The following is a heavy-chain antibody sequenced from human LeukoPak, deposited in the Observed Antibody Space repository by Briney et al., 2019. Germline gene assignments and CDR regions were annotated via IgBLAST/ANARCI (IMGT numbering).Heavy chain of an antibody. V-gene: IGHV3-20*04. CDR2: LNWNGGSR. CDR1: GFTFDDYG. J-gene: IGHJ6*03. Sequence: GGSLRLSCEASGFTFDDYGMNWVRQVPGKGLEWVSGLNWNGGSRAYADSVKGRVTISRDNTKNSLFLQMNNLRVEDTALYYCARSGGYYHYYHMDVWGKGTTVTVSS. CDR3: ARSGGYYHYYHMDV. D-gene: IGHD3-22*01.